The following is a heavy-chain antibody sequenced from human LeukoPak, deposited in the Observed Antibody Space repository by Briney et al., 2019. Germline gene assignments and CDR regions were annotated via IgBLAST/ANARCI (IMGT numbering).Heavy chain of an antibody. D-gene: IGHD3-22*01. CDR1: GFTFSSYG. CDR2: ISYDGSNK. J-gene: IGHJ5*02. V-gene: IGHV3-30*03. CDR3: ARVDYYDSSGLAP. Sequence: GGSLRLSCAASGFTFSSYGMHWVRQAPGKGLEWVAVISYDGSNKYYADSVKGRFTISRDNSKNTLYLQMNSLRAEDTAVYYCARVDYYDSSGLAPWGQGTLVTVSS.